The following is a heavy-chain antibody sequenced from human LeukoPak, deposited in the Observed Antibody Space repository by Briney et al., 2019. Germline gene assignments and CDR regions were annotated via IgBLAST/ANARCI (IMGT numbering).Heavy chain of an antibody. CDR3: AKGVLWFGEEVYFDY. Sequence: GGSLRLSCTPSGFTFGEDTMSWFRQAPGKGLEWVGFIRSKVHGGTAEYAASVKGRFTLSRDDSKNIAYLQMNSLKIEDTAVYYCAKGVLWFGEEVYFDYWGQGTLVTVSS. V-gene: IGHV3-49*03. D-gene: IGHD3-10*01. CDR2: IRSKVHGGTA. J-gene: IGHJ4*02. CDR1: GFTFGEDT.